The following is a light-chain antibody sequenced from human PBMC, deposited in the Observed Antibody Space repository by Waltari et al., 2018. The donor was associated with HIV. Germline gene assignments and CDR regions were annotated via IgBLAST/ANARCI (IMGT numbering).Light chain of an antibody. Sequence: QSALTQPASVSGPPGQSITISCTGTSSDVGGYNYVSWYQQHPGKVPKLMIYEVSNRPSGVSNRFSGSKSGNTASLTISGLQAEDEADYYCSSYTSSSTWVFGGGTKLTVL. J-gene: IGLJ3*02. CDR3: SSYTSSSTWV. CDR2: EVS. CDR1: SSDVGGYNY. V-gene: IGLV2-14*01.